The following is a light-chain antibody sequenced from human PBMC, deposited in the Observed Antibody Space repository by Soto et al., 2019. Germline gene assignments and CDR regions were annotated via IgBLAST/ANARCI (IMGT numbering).Light chain of an antibody. Sequence: EIVLTQSPGTLSLSPGESATLSCRASQSVRSNFLAWYQQKPGQSPRLLIYGISTRATDIPDRFSGSGSGTDFTLTISRLEPEDFAVYYCQQYGGSPPLTFGGGTKVDIK. J-gene: IGKJ4*01. CDR2: GIS. CDR3: QQYGGSPPLT. CDR1: QSVRSNF. V-gene: IGKV3-20*01.